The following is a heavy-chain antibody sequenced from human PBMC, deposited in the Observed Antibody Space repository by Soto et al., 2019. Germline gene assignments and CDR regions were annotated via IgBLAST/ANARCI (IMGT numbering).Heavy chain of an antibody. D-gene: IGHD3-16*01. CDR3: ARDIGFDYVN. CDR1: GFNVMSYW. CDR2: VKEDGSEL. Sequence: VGSLRLSCAVSGFNVMSYWMSWVRQAPGKGLEWVASVKEDGSELYYLHSVRGRFSVTRDSAGNALHLTMNYLSAEDTGVYFCARDIGFDYVNWGQGIPVTVSS. J-gene: IGHJ4*02. V-gene: IGHV3-7*01.